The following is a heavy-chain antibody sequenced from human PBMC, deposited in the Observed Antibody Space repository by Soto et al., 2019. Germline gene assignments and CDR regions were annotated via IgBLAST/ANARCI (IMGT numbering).Heavy chain of an antibody. CDR1: GFSFSNYA. CDR2: ISHIGSST. Sequence: PGGSLRLSCAASGFSFSNYAMGWVRQAPGKGLELVSTISHIGSSTYYADSVKGRFTISRDNSKNTLYLQMNSLKAEDTALYYCAKDSYGFDYWGQGTLVTVSS. J-gene: IGHJ4*02. D-gene: IGHD4-17*01. V-gene: IGHV3-23*01. CDR3: AKDSYGFDY.